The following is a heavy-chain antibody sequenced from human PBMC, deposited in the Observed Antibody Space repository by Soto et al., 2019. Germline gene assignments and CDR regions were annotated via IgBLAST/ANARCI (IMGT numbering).Heavy chain of an antibody. CDR3: ARDRPGGWASDS. D-gene: IGHD6-19*01. CDR2: INLDGGGR. Sequence: GGSLRLSCAASGFPFGDFWLYWVRQAPGKGLEWVAKINLDGGGRYYVDSVKGRFTITRDNAKNSLYLQMNSLRAEDTAVYYCARDRPGGWASDSWGQGTLVTVSS. V-gene: IGHV3-7*01. J-gene: IGHJ4*02. CDR1: GFPFGDFW.